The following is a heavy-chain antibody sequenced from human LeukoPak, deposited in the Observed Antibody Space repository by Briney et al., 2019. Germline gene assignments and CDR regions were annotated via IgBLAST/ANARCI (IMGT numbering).Heavy chain of an antibody. J-gene: IGHJ4*02. CDR3: ARDTYGGNWSLGY. CDR1: GFTFTGYY. V-gene: IGHV1-2*02. Sequence: ASVKVSCKASGFTFTGYYIHWVRQAPGQGLEWMGWVNPNSGGTKCAQKFQGRVSVTSDTSISTAYMELSRLTSDDTAVYYCARDTYGGNWSLGYWGQGTLVTVSS. CDR2: VNPNSGGT. D-gene: IGHD4-23*01.